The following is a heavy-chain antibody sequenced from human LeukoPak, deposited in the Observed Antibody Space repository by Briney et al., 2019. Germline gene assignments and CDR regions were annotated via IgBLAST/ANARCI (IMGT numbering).Heavy chain of an antibody. V-gene: IGHV3-7*01. CDR3: ASRYCSTPTFPYLGVFDY. J-gene: IGHJ4*02. Sequence: GGSLRLSCAASGLAFSNCWMSWVRQAPGKGPEWVANIKQDVSDKYYVDSVKGRFTISRDNAKNSVYLQMNSLRVEETAVYYCASRYCSTPTFPYLGVFDYWGQGALVTVSS. CDR2: IKQDVSDK. CDR1: GLAFSNCW. D-gene: IGHD2-2*01.